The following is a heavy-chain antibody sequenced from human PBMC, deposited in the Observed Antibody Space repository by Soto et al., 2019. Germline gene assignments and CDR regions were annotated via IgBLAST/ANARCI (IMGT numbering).Heavy chain of an antibody. J-gene: IGHJ4*02. Sequence: PGGSLRLSCAASGFTFGTYSMNWVRQAPGKGLEWVSYISSSSSTIYYADSVKGRFTISRDDAKNSLYLQMNSLRAEDTAVYYCALGCGGRCPFDYWGQGTLVTVSS. CDR2: ISSSSSTI. D-gene: IGHD2-15*01. CDR1: GFTFGTYS. V-gene: IGHV3-48*01. CDR3: ALGCGGRCPFDY.